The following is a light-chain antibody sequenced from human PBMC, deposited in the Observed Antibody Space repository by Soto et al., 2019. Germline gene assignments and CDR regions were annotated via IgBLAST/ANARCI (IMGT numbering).Light chain of an antibody. CDR1: SSDVGGYNY. Sequence: QSVLTPPRSVSGSPGQSVTISCTGTSSDVGGYNYVSWYQQHPGKAPNLMIYDVSKRPSGVPDRFSGSKSGNTASLTVSGLQAEDEADYYCSSYTGGNPSYVFGTGTKVTVL. J-gene: IGLJ1*01. CDR3: SSYTGGNPSYV. CDR2: DVS. V-gene: IGLV2-11*01.